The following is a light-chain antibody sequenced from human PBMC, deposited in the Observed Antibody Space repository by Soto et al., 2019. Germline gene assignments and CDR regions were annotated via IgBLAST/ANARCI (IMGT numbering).Light chain of an antibody. J-gene: IGLJ1*01. Sequence: QSVLTQPASVSESPGQSITISCTGTSSDVGASDFVSWYQQHPGKAPELIIYEISNRPSGVSSRFSGSKSGNTASLTISGLQAEDESDYYCSSYTSSRSYVFGTGTQLTVL. CDR1: SSDVGASDF. V-gene: IGLV2-14*01. CDR2: EIS. CDR3: SSYTSSRSYV.